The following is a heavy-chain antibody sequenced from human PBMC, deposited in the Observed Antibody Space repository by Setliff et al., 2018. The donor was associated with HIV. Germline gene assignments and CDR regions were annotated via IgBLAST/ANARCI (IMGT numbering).Heavy chain of an antibody. D-gene: IGHD6-19*01. V-gene: IGHV3-9*01. CDR3: ARGGDSSSSDH. Sequence: SLRLSCAASGFTFDDYAMHWVRQAPGKGLEWVSGISWNSGSIGYADSVKGRFTISRDDAKKSLYLQMNSLTVEDTAVYYCARGGDSSSSDHWGQGTLVTVSS. J-gene: IGHJ4*02. CDR1: GFTFDDYA. CDR2: ISWNSGSI.